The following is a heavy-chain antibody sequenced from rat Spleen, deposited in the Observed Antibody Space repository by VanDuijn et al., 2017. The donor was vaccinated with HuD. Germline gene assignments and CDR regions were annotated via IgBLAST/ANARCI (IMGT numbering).Heavy chain of an antibody. D-gene: IGHD1-2*01. CDR3: ASITSAAYFDY. Sequence: EVQLVESGGGLVQPGRSLKVSCAASGFTFSDFGMAWVRQAPTKGLEWVATISYGDSSGHSSTYYRDSVRGRFTLSRDNAKSTLYLQVDSLRAEDTATYYCASITSAAYFDYWGQGVMVTVSS. J-gene: IGHJ2*01. CDR2: ISYGDSSGHSST. CDR1: GFTFSDFG. V-gene: IGHV5-29*01.